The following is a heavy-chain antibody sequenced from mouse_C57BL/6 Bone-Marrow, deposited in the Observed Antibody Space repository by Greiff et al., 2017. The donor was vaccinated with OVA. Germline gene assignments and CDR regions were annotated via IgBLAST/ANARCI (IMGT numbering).Heavy chain of an antibody. D-gene: IGHD2-3*01. J-gene: IGHJ4*01. V-gene: IGHV1-58*01. CDR1: GYTFTSYG. Sequence: VQLKQSGAELVRPGSSVKMSCKTSGYTFTSYGINWVKQRPGQGLEWVGYIYLGNGYTEYNEKFKGKATLTSDTSSSTAYMQLSSLTSEDSAIYVCARGSYDGYLWAMDYWGQGTSVTVSS. CDR3: ARGSYDGYLWAMDY. CDR2: IYLGNGYT.